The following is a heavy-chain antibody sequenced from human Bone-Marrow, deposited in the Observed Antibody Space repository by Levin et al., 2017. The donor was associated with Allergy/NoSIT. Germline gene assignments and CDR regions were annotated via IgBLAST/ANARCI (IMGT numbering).Heavy chain of an antibody. CDR1: GFTFDTA. Sequence: GESLKISCAVSGFTFDTALHWVRQAPGKGLEWVAVISYDGRNEFYAESVKGRFIISRDNSKNTLYLQINSLGTEDTAVYYCAKISGTYYGSSGGNADYWGQGTLVTVSS. V-gene: IGHV3-30-3*02. J-gene: IGHJ4*02. CDR2: ISYDGRNE. CDR3: AKISGTYYGSSGGNADY. D-gene: IGHD1-26*01.